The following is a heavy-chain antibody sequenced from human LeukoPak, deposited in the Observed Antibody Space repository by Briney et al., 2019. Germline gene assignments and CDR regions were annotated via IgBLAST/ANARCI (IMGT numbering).Heavy chain of an antibody. D-gene: IGHD4-17*01. J-gene: IGHJ4*02. V-gene: IGHV3-15*01. Sequence: PGGSLRLSCAAPRFTFSNAWMSCVRQAPGKGLEWVGRIKSKTDGGTTDYAAPVKGRFTISRDDSKNTLYLQMNSLKTEDIAVYYCTTGGTVTFDYWGQGTLVTVSS. CDR2: IKSKTDGGTT. CDR3: TTGGTVTFDY. CDR1: RFTFSNAW.